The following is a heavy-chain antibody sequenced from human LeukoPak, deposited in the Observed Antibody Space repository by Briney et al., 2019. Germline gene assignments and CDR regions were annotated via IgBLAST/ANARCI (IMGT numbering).Heavy chain of an antibody. CDR3: AKSVGIIRRGAFDI. Sequence: PGGSLGLSCAASGFTFSTYAMSWVRQAPGKGLEWVSGISGSGATTYYADSAKGRFTISRDNSKNTLYLQMNSLRAEDTAVYYCAKSVGIIRRGAFDIWGQGTMVTVSS. V-gene: IGHV3-23*01. J-gene: IGHJ3*02. CDR1: GFTFSTYA. D-gene: IGHD3-10*01. CDR2: ISGSGATT.